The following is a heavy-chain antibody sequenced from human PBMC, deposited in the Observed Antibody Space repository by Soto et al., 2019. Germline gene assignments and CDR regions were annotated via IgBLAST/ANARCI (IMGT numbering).Heavy chain of an antibody. V-gene: IGHV3-7*05. D-gene: IGHD6-19*01. J-gene: IGHJ4*02. CDR1: EFTFSTYW. CDR3: AGGSGWESES. Sequence: EVQLVESGGGLVQPGGSLRLSCVLSEFTFSTYWMSWVRQAPGKGLEWVANIEQDGGEKNYLESVRGRFTISRDSAKKSLYLEMNSLRAEDTAVYYCAGGSGWESESWGQGTLVTVSS. CDR2: IEQDGGEK.